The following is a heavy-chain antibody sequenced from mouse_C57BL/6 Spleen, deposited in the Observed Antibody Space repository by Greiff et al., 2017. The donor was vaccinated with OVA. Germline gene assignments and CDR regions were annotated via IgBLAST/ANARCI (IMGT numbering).Heavy chain of an antibody. CDR1: GYTFTDYY. J-gene: IGHJ3*01. V-gene: IGHV1-26*01. Sequence: VQLQQSGPELVKPGASVKISCKASGYTFTDYYMNWVKQSHGKSLEWIGDINPNNGGTSYNQKFKGKATLTVDKSSSTAYMELRSLTSEDSAVYYCARGDSNPSRFAYWGQGTPVTVSA. D-gene: IGHD2-5*01. CDR3: ARGDSNPSRFAY. CDR2: INPNNGGT.